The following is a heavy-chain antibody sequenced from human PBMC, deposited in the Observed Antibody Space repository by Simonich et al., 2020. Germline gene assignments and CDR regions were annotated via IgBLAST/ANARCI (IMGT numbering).Heavy chain of an antibody. V-gene: IGHV3-7*01. CDR3: ARDGLGTAYYYYTDV. Sequence: EVQLVESGGGLVQPGGSLRLSCAASGFTFSSYWMSWVRQAPGKGLEWVANIKQDGSEKYYVDSVKGRFTISRDNAKNSLYLQRNSLRAEDTAVYYCARDGLGTAYYYYTDVWGKGTTVTVSS. CDR2: IKQDGSEK. J-gene: IGHJ6*03. CDR1: GFTFSSYW. D-gene: IGHD7-27*01.